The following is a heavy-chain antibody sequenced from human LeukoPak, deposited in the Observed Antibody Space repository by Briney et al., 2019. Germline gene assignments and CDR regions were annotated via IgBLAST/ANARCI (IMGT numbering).Heavy chain of an antibody. D-gene: IGHD6-19*01. V-gene: IGHV1-2*02. CDR1: GYTFTGYY. Sequence: GASVKVSCRASGYTFTGYYMHWVRQAPGQGLEWMGWINPNSGGTNYAQKFQGRVTMTRDTSISTAYMELSRLRSDDTAVYYCARDLAVAGTGWLDPWGQGTLVTVSS. J-gene: IGHJ5*02. CDR2: INPNSGGT. CDR3: ARDLAVAGTGWLDP.